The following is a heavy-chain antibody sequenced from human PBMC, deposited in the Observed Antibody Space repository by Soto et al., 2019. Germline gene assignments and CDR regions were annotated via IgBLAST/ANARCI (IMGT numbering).Heavy chain of an antibody. D-gene: IGHD3-22*01. CDR1: GGSISSGGYY. J-gene: IGHJ3*02. V-gene: IGHV4-31*03. Sequence: SQTLSLTCTVSGGSISSGGYYWSWIRQHPGKGLEWIGYIYYSGSTYYNPSLKSRVTISVDTSKNQFSLKLSSVTAADTAVYYCARVGDSRGYRKAFDIWGQGTMVTVSS. CDR3: ARVGDSRGYRKAFDI. CDR2: IYYSGST.